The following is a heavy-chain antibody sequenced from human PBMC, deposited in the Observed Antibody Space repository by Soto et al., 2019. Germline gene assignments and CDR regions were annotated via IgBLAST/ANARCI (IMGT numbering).Heavy chain of an antibody. Sequence: QVQLVQSGAEEKKPGASVKVSCKASGYTFTSYAMHWVRQAPGQRLEWMGWINAGNGNTKYSQKFQGRVTITRDTSASTAYMELSSLRSEDTAVYYCARGDSMVREWFDPWGQGTLVTVSS. CDR3: ARGDSMVREWFDP. CDR1: GYTFTSYA. V-gene: IGHV1-3*05. D-gene: IGHD3-10*01. J-gene: IGHJ5*02. CDR2: INAGNGNT.